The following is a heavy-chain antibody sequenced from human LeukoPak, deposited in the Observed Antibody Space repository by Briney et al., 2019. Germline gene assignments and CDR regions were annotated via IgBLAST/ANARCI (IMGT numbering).Heavy chain of an antibody. D-gene: IGHD3-16*02. CDR1: GYTFTSYG. V-gene: IGHV1-18*01. Sequence: ASVKVSCKASGYTFTSYGISWVRQAPGQGLEWMGWISAYNGNTNYAQKLQGRVTMTTDTSTSTAYMELRSLRSDDTAVYYCARAEGIMITFGGVIVPPYFDYWGQGTLVTVSS. J-gene: IGHJ4*02. CDR2: ISAYNGNT. CDR3: ARAEGIMITFGGVIVPPYFDY.